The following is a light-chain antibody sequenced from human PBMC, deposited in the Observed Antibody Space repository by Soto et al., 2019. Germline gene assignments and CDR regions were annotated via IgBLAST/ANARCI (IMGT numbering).Light chain of an antibody. Sequence: DVQMTQSPSSLSASVGDSVTITCQASHDIGTYLNWYQHKPGKAPKLLIFDTSHLATGVPARFSGSGSDTYFTFTITNLQAEDFAAYYCQQFDSVPLTFGGGTHVEI. CDR1: HDIGTY. J-gene: IGKJ4*01. V-gene: IGKV1-33*01. CDR2: DTS. CDR3: QQFDSVPLT.